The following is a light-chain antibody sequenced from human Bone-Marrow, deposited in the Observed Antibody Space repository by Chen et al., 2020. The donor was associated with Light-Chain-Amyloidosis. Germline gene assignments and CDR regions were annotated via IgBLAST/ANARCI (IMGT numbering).Light chain of an antibody. Sequence: QSALTQPASVSGSPGQSIPISCTGTSSDVGGDNHVSWYHPHPDKAPKLMIDEGTNRPSWVPDRVSGTKSDNTASLTSTGVQTEDEADYFGSSDTSTNTLVFGSGTRVTVL. V-gene: IGLV2-14*01. CDR2: EGT. CDR3: SSDTSTNTLV. CDR1: SSDVGGDNH. J-gene: IGLJ1*01.